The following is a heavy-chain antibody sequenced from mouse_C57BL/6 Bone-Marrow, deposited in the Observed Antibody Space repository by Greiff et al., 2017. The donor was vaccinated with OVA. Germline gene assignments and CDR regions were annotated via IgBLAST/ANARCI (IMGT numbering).Heavy chain of an antibody. V-gene: IGHV2-5*01. CDR3: AKKDGNYPYYAMDY. D-gene: IGHD2-1*01. CDR2: IWRGGST. Sequence: VKLMESGPGLVQPSQSLSITCTVSGFSLTSYGVHWVRQSPGKGLEWLGVIWRGGSTDYNAAFMSRLSITKDNSKSQVFFKMNSLQADDTAIYYCAKKDGNYPYYAMDYWGQGTSVTVSS. CDR1: GFSLTSYG. J-gene: IGHJ4*01.